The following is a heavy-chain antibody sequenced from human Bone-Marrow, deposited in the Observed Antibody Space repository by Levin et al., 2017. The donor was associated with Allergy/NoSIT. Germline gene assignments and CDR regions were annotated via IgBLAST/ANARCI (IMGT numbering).Heavy chain of an antibody. J-gene: IGHJ1*01. D-gene: IGHD3-10*01. Sequence: GGSLRLSCAASGFSVTSNYMSWVRQAPGKGLEWVSVMYSGGSTYCADSVKGRFTASRDSSTNTLYLQMNSLRVEDTAVYYCTRSSQKGNWGQGTLVTVSS. CDR3: TRSSQKGN. V-gene: IGHV3-53*01. CDR2: MYSGGST. CDR1: GFSVTSNY.